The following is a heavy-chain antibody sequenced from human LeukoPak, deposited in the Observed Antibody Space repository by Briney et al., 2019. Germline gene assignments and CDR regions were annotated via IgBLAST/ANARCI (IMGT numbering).Heavy chain of an antibody. J-gene: IGHJ4*02. CDR2: FYTSGST. V-gene: IGHV4-61*02. Sequence: SETLSLTCSVSGGSISSGSYYWNWIRQPAGKGLEWIGRFYTSGSTNYNPSLKSLSVDTSKNQFSLKLSSVTAADTAVYYCARFDAPIFDYWGQGTLVTVSS. CDR3: ARFDAPIFDY. CDR1: GGSISSGSYY.